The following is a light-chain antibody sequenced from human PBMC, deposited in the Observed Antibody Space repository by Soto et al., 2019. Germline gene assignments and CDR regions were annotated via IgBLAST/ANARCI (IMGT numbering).Light chain of an antibody. CDR1: QSISSY. J-gene: IGKJ5*01. V-gene: IGKV1-39*01. CDR3: QQSYSTPFIP. CDR2: AAS. Sequence: QSPATLSASPRERVTINCRASQSISSYLNWYQQKPGKAPKLLIYAASSLQSGVPSRFSGSGSGTDFTLTISSLQPEDFATYYCQQSYSTPFIPFGQGTRLEIK.